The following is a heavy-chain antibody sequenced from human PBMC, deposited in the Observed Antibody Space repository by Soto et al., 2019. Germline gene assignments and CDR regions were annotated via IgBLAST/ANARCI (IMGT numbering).Heavy chain of an antibody. J-gene: IGHJ6*02. CDR2: IISIFGTA. D-gene: IGHD6-6*01. Sequence: SVKVSCKASGGTFSSYAISWVRQAPGQGLEWMGGIISIFGTANYAQKFQGRVTITADESTSTAYMELSSLRSEDTAVYYCASGSSSSSDYYYYGMDVWGQGTTVTVSS. CDR1: GGTFSSYA. CDR3: ASGSSSSSDYYYYGMDV. V-gene: IGHV1-69*01.